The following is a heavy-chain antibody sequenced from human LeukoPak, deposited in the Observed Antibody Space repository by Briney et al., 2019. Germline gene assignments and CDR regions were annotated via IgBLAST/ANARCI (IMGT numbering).Heavy chain of an antibody. D-gene: IGHD2-15*01. CDR1: GGSFSGFY. CDR3: ARQSAVEYCSGGSCYSYYYGMDV. Sequence: SSETLSLTCAVYGGSFSGFYWNWIRQPPGKGLEWIGYIYYSGSTNYNPSLKSRVTISVDTSKNQFSLKLSSVTAADTAVYYCARQSAVEYCSGGSCYSYYYGMDVWGQGTTVTVSS. J-gene: IGHJ6*02. CDR2: IYYSGST. V-gene: IGHV4-59*08.